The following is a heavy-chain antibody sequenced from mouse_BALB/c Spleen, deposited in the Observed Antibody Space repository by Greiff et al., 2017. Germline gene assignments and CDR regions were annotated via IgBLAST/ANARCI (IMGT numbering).Heavy chain of an antibody. CDR2: IWAGGST. D-gene: IGHD2-14*01. V-gene: IGHV2-9*02. Sequence: QVQLQQSGPGLVAPSQSLSITCTVSGFSLTSYGVHWVRQPPGKGLEWLGVIWAGGSTNYNSALMSRLSISKDNSKSQVFLKMNSLQTDDTAMYYCAIPHRDDWYFDVWGAGTTVTVSS. CDR1: GFSLTSYG. J-gene: IGHJ1*01. CDR3: AIPHRDDWYFDV.